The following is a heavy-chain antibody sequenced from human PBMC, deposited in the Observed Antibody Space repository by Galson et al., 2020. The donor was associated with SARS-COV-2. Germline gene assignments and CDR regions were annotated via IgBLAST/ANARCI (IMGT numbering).Heavy chain of an antibody. D-gene: IGHD2-2*01. CDR2: ISSSGTTI. CDR1: GFTFSSHD. Sequence: GESLKISCAGSGFTFSSHDMNWVRQAPGKGLEWISYISSSGTTIYHADSVKGRFTTTRDNAKKSLFLEMNSLRVEDTAIYYCARGHIVVVRGGNPGPDYWGQGILVTVSS. J-gene: IGHJ4*02. CDR3: ARGHIVVVRGGNPGPDY. V-gene: IGHV3-48*03.